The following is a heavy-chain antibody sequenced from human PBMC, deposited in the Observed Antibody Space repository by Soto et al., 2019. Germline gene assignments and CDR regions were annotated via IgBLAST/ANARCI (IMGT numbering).Heavy chain of an antibody. V-gene: IGHV3-30-3*01. Sequence: GGSLRLSCAASGFTFSSYAMHWVRQAPGKGLEWVAVISYDGSNKYYADSVKGRFTISRDNSKNTLYLQMNSLRAEDTAVYYCARSQQSGGPSIAARRLYYYYGMDVWGQGTTVTVSS. D-gene: IGHD6-6*01. CDR1: GFTFSSYA. CDR3: ARSQQSGGPSIAARRLYYYYGMDV. J-gene: IGHJ6*02. CDR2: ISYDGSNK.